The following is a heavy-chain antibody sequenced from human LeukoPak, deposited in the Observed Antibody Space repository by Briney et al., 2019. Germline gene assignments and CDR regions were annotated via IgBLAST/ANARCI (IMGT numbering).Heavy chain of an antibody. CDR3: ARALSSWFDY. CDR1: XXSIXCXX. V-gene: IGHV4-4*07. Sequence: SETLSRTCTGSXXSIXCXXXXXXXXXXGXXXEWIGRIYPSGSTNYNPSLKSRVTMSVDTSKNKFSLKLSSVTAADTAVYYCARALSSWFDYWGQGTLVTVSS. CDR2: IYPSGST. D-gene: IGHD6-13*01. J-gene: IGHJ4*02.